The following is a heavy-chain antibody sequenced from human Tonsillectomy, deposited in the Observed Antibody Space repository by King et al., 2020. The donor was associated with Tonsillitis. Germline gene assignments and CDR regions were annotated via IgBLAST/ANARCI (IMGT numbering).Heavy chain of an antibody. J-gene: IGHJ6*02. CDR2: IGSSGETS. D-gene: IGHD3-22*01. CDR1: GFTFSDYY. CDR3: ARPNRITTIDYAMDV. Sequence: QVQLVESGGGLVKPGGSLRLSCAASGFTFSDYYMSWIRQAPGKGLEGGAYIGSSGETSYYADSVKGRVTISRDNAKNSLYLQMNSLRAEDTAVYYCARPNRITTIDYAMDVWGQGTTVTVSS. V-gene: IGHV3-11*01.